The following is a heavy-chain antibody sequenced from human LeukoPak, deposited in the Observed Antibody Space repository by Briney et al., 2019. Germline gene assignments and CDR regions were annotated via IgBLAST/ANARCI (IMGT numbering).Heavy chain of an antibody. CDR2: IYYSGST. V-gene: IGHV4-59*08. J-gene: IGHJ5*02. D-gene: IGHD6-13*01. CDR1: GGSISANY. Sequence: SETLSLTCTVSGGSISANYWSWIRQPPGKGLEWIGYIYYSGSTYYNPSLKSRVTISADKSKNQFSLKLSSVTAADTAVYYCAKTSYSTSWYWFDPWGHGTLVTVSS. CDR3: AKTSYSTSWYWFDP.